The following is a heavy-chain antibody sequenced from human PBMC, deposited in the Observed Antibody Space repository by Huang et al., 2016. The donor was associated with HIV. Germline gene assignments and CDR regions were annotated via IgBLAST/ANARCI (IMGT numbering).Heavy chain of an antibody. CDR1: GFTFSSYW. J-gene: IGHJ4*02. CDR2: IKQDGSEK. D-gene: IGHD3-10*01. V-gene: IGHV3-7*01. CDR3: ARRLRYYYGSGRTSGYFDY. Sequence: EVQLVESGGGLVQPGGSLRLSCTASGFTFSSYWMSWVRQVQGKGMEWVANIKQDGSEKDYVDSVKGRFSISRDNAKNSLYLQMNSLRAEDTAVYYCARRLRYYYGSGRTSGYFDYWGQGTLVTVSS.